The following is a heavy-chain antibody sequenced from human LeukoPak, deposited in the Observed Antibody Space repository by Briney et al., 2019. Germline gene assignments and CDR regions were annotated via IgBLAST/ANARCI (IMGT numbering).Heavy chain of an antibody. CDR2: ISGNSSTI. V-gene: IGHV3-48*01. J-gene: IGHJ4*02. CDR3: ARDPRTVRI. Sequence: PGGSLRLSCAASGFTFSSYCMTWVRQAPGKGLEWVSYISGNSSTIYYADSVKGRFTISRDNAKNSLYLQMNTLRAEDTAVYYCARDPRTVRIWGQGTLVTVSS. D-gene: IGHD1-1*01. CDR1: GFTFSSYC.